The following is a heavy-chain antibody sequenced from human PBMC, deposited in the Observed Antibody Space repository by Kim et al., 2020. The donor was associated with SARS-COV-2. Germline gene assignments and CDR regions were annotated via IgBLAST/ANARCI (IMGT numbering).Heavy chain of an antibody. Sequence: SETLSLTCTVSGGSISSYYWSWIRQPPGKGLEWIGYIYYSGSTNYNPSLKSRVTISVDTSKNQFSLKLSSVTAADTAVYYCARVPYSGYPGWGIYFDYWGQGTLVTVSS. CDR2: IYYSGST. CDR1: GGSISSYY. J-gene: IGHJ4*02. D-gene: IGHD5-12*01. V-gene: IGHV4-59*01. CDR3: ARVPYSGYPGWGIYFDY.